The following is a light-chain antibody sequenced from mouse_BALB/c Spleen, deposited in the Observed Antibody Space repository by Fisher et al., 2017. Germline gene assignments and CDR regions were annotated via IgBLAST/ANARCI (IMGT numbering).Light chain of an antibody. V-gene: IGKV4-63*01. Sequence: DIVLTQSPAIMSASPGEKVTMTCSASSSVSYMYWYQQKPGSSPRLLIYDTSKLASGVPGRFSGSGSGNSYSLTISSMEAEDVATYYCFQGSGYPLTFGAGTKLEL. CDR3: FQGSGYPLT. CDR1: SSVSY. CDR2: DTS. J-gene: IGKJ5*01.